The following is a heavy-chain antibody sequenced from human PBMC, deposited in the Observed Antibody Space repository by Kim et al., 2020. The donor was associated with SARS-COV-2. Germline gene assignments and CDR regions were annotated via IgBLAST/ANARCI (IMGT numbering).Heavy chain of an antibody. D-gene: IGHD3-22*01. J-gene: IGHJ4*02. Sequence: GGSLRLSCAASGFTFSSYAMSWVRQAPGKGLEWVSAISGSGGSTDYADSVKGRFTISRDNSKNTLYLQMNSLRAEDTAVYYCAKDWGTYYYDSSGYRVYWGQGTLVTVSS. CDR3: AKDWGTYYYDSSGYRVY. CDR2: ISGSGGST. CDR1: GFTFSSYA. V-gene: IGHV3-23*01.